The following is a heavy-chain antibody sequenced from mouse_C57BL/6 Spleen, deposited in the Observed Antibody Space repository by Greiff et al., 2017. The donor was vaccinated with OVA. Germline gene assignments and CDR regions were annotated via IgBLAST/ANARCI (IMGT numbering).Heavy chain of an antibody. CDR2: IYPSDSET. J-gene: IGHJ3*01. V-gene: IGHV1-61*01. CDR1: GYTFTSYW. CDR3: ARNDYGHAWFAY. D-gene: IGHD1-1*01. Sequence: VQLQQPGAELVRPGSSVKLSCKASGYTFTSYWLDWVKQRPGQGLEWIGNIYPSDSETHYNQKFKDKATLTVDKSSSTAYMQLSSLTSEDSAVYYCARNDYGHAWFAYWGQGTLVTVSA.